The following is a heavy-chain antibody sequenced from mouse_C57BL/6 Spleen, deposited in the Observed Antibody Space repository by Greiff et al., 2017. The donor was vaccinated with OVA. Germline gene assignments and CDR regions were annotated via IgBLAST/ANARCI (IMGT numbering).Heavy chain of an antibody. V-gene: IGHV1-15*01. J-gene: IGHJ4*01. D-gene: IGHD2-13*01. Sequence: QVQLQQSGAELVRPGASVTLSCKASGYTFTDYEMHWVKQTPVHGLEWIGAIDPETGGTAYNQKFQGKAILTAEKSSSTAYMELRSLASEDSAVYYRTRRRTRPAMDYWGQGTSVTVSS. CDR3: TRRRTRPAMDY. CDR2: IDPETGGT. CDR1: GYTFTDYE.